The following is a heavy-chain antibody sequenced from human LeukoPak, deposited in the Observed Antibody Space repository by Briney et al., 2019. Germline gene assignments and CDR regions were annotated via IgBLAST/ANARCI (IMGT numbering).Heavy chain of an antibody. V-gene: IGHV3-23*01. CDR1: GFTFSSYA. Sequence: GGSLRLSCAASGFTFSSYAMSWVRQAPGKGLEWVSGVSPSGGSTYYADSVKGRFTISRDNSKNTLHLQMNSLRAEDTAIYYCAKQAYDSPRTDFDYWGQGTLVTVS. CDR3: AKQAYDSPRTDFDY. D-gene: IGHD3-22*01. J-gene: IGHJ4*02. CDR2: VSPSGGST.